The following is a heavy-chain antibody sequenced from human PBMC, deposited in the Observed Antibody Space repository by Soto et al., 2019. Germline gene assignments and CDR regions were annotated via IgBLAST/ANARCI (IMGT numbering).Heavy chain of an antibody. V-gene: IGHV1-2*02. D-gene: IGHD3-16*01. CDR3: ARDFVSTLGHFDY. Sequence: ASVKVSCKASGYTFTGYYIHWVRQAPGQGLEWVGWINPNSGATNYAQIFQGRVTMTRGTSISTAYMELSRLTSDDTAVYYCARDFVSTLGHFDYWGQGTLVTVST. J-gene: IGHJ4*02. CDR2: INPNSGAT. CDR1: GYTFTGYY.